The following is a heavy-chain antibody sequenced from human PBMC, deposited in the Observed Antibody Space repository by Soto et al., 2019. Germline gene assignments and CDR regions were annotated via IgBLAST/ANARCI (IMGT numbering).Heavy chain of an antibody. J-gene: IGHJ6*02. V-gene: IGHV1-18*01. CDR1: GYTFTSYG. CDR3: ARPIPYCGGDCSPNYGMDV. CDR2: ISAYNGNT. Sequence: ASVKVSCKASGYTFTSYGISWVRQAPGQGLEWMGWISAYNGNTNYAQKLQGRVTMTTDTSTSTAYMELRSLRSDDTAVYYCARPIPYCGGDCSPNYGMDVWGQGTTVTVS. D-gene: IGHD2-21*02.